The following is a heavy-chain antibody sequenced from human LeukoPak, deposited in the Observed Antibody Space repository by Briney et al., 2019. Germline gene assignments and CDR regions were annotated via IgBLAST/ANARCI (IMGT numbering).Heavy chain of an antibody. CDR3: ARSGYNRFDY. D-gene: IGHD5-24*01. J-gene: IGHJ4*02. V-gene: IGHV3-23*01. CDR1: GFTFSSYA. Sequence: GGTLRLSCAAPGFTFSSYAMSWVRQAPGKGLEWVSSFSGSGGSTYYADSVKGHFTISRDNSKSTLYLQMNNLRAEDTAIYYCARSGYNRFDYWGQGTLVTVSS. CDR2: FSGSGGST.